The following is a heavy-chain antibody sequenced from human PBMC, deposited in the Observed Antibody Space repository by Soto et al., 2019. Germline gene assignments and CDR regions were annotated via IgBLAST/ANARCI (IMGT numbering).Heavy chain of an antibody. V-gene: IGHV4-30-4*01. D-gene: IGHD3-22*01. CDR3: ARLAGRYYYDSSGYDY. CDR1: GGSISSGDYY. J-gene: IGHJ4*02. Sequence: SETLSLTCTVSGGSISSGDYYWSWIRQPPGKGLEWIGYIYYSGSTYYNPSLKSRVTISVDTSKNQFSLKLSSVTAADTAVYYCARLAGRYYYDSSGYDYWGQGTLVTVSS. CDR2: IYYSGST.